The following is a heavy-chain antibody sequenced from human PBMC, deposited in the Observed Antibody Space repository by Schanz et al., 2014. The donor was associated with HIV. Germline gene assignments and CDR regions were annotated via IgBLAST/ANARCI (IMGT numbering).Heavy chain of an antibody. Sequence: VQLLESGGGVVQPGRSLRLSCAASGFTFSSYGMHWVRQAPGKGLEWVAVISYDGSNKYYADSVKGRFTISRDNSKNTLYLQMNSLRADDPAVYYCAKGFSGYYSEDYFDYWGQGTLVTVSS. V-gene: IGHV3-30*18. CDR2: ISYDGSNK. D-gene: IGHD3-22*01. CDR3: AKGFSGYYSEDYFDY. CDR1: GFTFSSYG. J-gene: IGHJ4*02.